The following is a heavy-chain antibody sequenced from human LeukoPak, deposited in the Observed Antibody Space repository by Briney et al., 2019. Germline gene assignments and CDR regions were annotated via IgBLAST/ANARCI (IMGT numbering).Heavy chain of an antibody. V-gene: IGHV4-34*01. D-gene: IGHD1-1*01. Sequence: SETLSLTCAVYGGSFNGYYWSWIRQPPGKGLEWIGEINHRGNTNYNPSLKSRVTISVDTSKNQISLKVSSVTAADTAVYYCATGPSNYYYHGMDVWGQGTTVTVSS. CDR1: GGSFNGYY. CDR3: ATGPSNYYYHGMDV. CDR2: INHRGNT. J-gene: IGHJ6*02.